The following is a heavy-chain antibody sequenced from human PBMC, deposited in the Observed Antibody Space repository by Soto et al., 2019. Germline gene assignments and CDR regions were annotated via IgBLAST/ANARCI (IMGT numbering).Heavy chain of an antibody. V-gene: IGHV3-23*01. CDR1: GFTFSNYV. Sequence: GGSLRLSCAASGFTFSNYVMSWVRQTPGQGLEWVSAISGSGGSTYYADSLKGRFTISRDKSKNTLYLQMNSLRAEDTAVYYCAKSPSYNWNYGADYWGQGTLVTVSS. D-gene: IGHD1-7*01. CDR3: AKSPSYNWNYGADY. CDR2: ISGSGGST. J-gene: IGHJ4*02.